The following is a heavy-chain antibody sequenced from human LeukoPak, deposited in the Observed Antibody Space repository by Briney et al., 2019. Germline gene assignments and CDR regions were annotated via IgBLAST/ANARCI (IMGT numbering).Heavy chain of an antibody. CDR1: GFTFSSYA. J-gene: IGHJ4*02. CDR2: ISYDGSNK. CDR3: AREVAGYFDY. D-gene: IGHD6-19*01. Sequence: PGGSLRLSCAASGFTFSSYAMHWVRQAPGKGLGWVAVISYDGSNKYYADSVKGRFTISRDNSKNTLYLQMNSLRAGDTAVYYCAREVAGYFDYWGQGTLVTVSS. V-gene: IGHV3-30-3*01.